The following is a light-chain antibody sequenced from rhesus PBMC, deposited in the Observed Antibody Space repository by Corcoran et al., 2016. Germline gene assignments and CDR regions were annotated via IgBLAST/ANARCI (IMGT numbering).Light chain of an antibody. CDR2: VAS. J-gene: IGKJ4*01. V-gene: IGKV3-24*01. Sequence: EIVMTQSPVTLSLSPGEKATLSCRASQSVSSHLAWFQQKPGQAPKLHIYVASRRAPGIAERFSGSGSGTDFSLTISSLEPEDVGVYYCRQDYTWPLTFGGGTKVELK. CDR1: QSVSSH. CDR3: RQDYTWPLT.